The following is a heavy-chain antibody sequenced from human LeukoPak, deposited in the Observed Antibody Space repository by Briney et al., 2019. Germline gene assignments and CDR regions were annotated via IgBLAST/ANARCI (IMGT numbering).Heavy chain of an antibody. Sequence: QAGGSLRLSCAASGFTFSSYAMSWVRQAPGKGLEWVSAISGSGGSTYYADSVKGRFTISRDNSKNTLYLQMNSLRAEDTAVHYCARDRGSYFYYFDYWGQGTLVTVSS. CDR1: GFTFSSYA. CDR2: ISGSGGST. D-gene: IGHD1-26*01. V-gene: IGHV3-23*01. CDR3: ARDRGSYFYYFDY. J-gene: IGHJ4*02.